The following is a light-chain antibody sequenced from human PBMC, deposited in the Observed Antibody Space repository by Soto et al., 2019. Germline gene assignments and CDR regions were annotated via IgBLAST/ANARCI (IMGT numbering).Light chain of an antibody. CDR3: QQYGSSPGT. CDR1: QSVSSSY. J-gene: IGKJ1*01. CDR2: GAS. Sequence: EVMVTQSPGTLSLSPGERATLSCRASQSVSSSYLAWYQQKPGQAPRLLIYGASSRATGIPDRFSGSGSGTDFTLTISRLEPEDFAVYYCQQYGSSPGTFGQGTKVDIK. V-gene: IGKV3-20*01.